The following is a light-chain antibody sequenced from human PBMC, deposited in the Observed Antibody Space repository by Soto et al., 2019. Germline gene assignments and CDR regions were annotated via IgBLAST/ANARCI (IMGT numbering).Light chain of an antibody. V-gene: IGKV3-20*01. CDR1: QSVSNNY. CDR2: GAS. CDR3: QQYGSSPLT. Sequence: EFVLTQSPGTLSWSPGERTTLSCTASQSVSNNYLAWYQQKPGQAPRLLIYGASNRATGIPDRFSGSGSGTDFTLTISRLEPEDFAVYYCQQYGSSPLTFGGGTKVDIK. J-gene: IGKJ4*01.